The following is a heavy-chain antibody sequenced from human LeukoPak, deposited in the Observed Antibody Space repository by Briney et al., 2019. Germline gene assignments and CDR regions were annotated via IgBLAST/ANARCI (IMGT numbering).Heavy chain of an antibody. D-gene: IGHD6-6*01. J-gene: IGHJ5*02. CDR1: GGSISSSSYY. CDR2: IYYSGST. V-gene: IGHV4-39*01. CDR3: ARRRSSPFSRLDP. Sequence: SETLSLTCTVSGGSISSSSYYWGWIRQPPGKGLEWIGSIYYSGSTYYNPSLKSRVTISVDTSKNQFSLKLSSVTAADTAVYYCARRRSSPFSRLDPWGQGTLVTVSS.